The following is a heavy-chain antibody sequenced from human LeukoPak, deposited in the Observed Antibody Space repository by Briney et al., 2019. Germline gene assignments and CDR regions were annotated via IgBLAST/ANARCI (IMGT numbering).Heavy chain of an antibody. CDR2: ISGSGGST. Sequence: GGSLRLSCAASGFTFDDYAMHWVRQAPGKGLEWVSAISGSGGSTYYADSVKGRFTISRDNSKNTLYLQMNSLRAEDTAVYYCAKTSGYDKGSYFDYWGQGTLVTVSS. V-gene: IGHV3-23*01. J-gene: IGHJ4*02. CDR1: GFTFDDYA. D-gene: IGHD5-12*01. CDR3: AKTSGYDKGSYFDY.